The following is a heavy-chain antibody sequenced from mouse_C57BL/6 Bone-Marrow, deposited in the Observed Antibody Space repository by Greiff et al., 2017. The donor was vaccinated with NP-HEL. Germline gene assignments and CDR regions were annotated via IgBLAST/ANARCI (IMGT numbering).Heavy chain of an antibody. CDR2: IDPSDSYT. D-gene: IGHD2-1*01. J-gene: IGHJ2*01. CDR1: GYTFTSYW. CDR3: ARMGGNYYFDY. Sequence: QVQLQQPGAELVRPGTSVTLSCKASGYTFTSYWMHWVKQRPGQGLEWIGVIDPSDSYTNYNQKFKGKATLTVDTSSSTAYMQLSSLTSEDSAVYYCARMGGNYYFDYWGQGTTLTVSS. V-gene: IGHV1-59*01.